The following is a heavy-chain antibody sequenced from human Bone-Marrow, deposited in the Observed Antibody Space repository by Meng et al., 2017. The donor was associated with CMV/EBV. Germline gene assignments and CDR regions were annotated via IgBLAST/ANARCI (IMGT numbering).Heavy chain of an antibody. D-gene: IGHD2-2*02. V-gene: IGHV3-21*01. CDR1: GGSISSGGYY. CDR3: ARDFYCSSTSCHNLPRGYYGMDV. CDR2: ISSSSSYI. Sequence: ETLSLTCTVSGGSISSGGYYWSWVRQAPGKGLEWVSSISSSSSYIYYADSVKGRFTISRDNAKNSLYLQMNSLRAEDTAVYYCARDFYCSSTSCHNLPRGYYGMDVWGQGPTVTIYS. J-gene: IGHJ6*02.